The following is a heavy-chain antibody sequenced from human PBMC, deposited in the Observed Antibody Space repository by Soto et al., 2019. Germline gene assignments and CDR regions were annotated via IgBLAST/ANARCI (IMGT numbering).Heavy chain of an antibody. CDR3: AKDDSPTPIVVVPAAWAPFDY. CDR1: GFTFSSYA. V-gene: IGHV3-23*01. CDR2: ISGSGGST. D-gene: IGHD2-2*01. J-gene: IGHJ4*02. Sequence: GGSLRLSCAASGFTFSSYAMSWVRQAPGKGLEWVSAISGSGGSTYYADSVKGRFTISRDNSKNTLYLQMNSLRAEDTAVYYCAKDDSPTPIVVVPAAWAPFDYWGQGTLVTVSS.